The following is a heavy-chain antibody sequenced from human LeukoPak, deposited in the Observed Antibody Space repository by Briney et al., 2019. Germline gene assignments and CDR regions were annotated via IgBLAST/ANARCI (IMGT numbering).Heavy chain of an antibody. Sequence: PGGSLRLSCAASGFTFSSYAMSWVRQAPGKGLEWVSAISGSGGSTYYADSVKGRFTISRDNSKNTLYLQMNSLRAEDTAVYYCATSSHCSSTSCYYEYYYYYYMDVWGKGTTVTVSS. J-gene: IGHJ6*03. V-gene: IGHV3-23*01. CDR1: GFTFSSYA. CDR2: ISGSGGST. CDR3: ATSSHCSSTSCYYEYYYYYYMDV. D-gene: IGHD2-2*01.